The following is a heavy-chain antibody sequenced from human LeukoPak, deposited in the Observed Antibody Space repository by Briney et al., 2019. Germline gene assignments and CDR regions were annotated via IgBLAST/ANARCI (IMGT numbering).Heavy chain of an antibody. V-gene: IGHV3-30*03. CDR3: ASEIAYCGGDCSSAFDI. J-gene: IGHJ3*02. CDR1: GFTFSRYG. CDR2: ISYEGSNK. D-gene: IGHD2-21*02. Sequence: GGSLRLSCAASGFTFSRYGMHWVRQAPGKGLEWVAVISYEGSNKYYADSVKGRFTISRDNSKNTLYLQMNSLRAEDTAVYYCASEIAYCGGDCSSAFDIWGQGTMVTVSS.